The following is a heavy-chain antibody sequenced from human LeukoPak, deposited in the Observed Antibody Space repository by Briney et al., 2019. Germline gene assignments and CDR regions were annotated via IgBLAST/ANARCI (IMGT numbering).Heavy chain of an antibody. V-gene: IGHV4-59*01. Sequence: PSETLSLTCTVSGGSISSYYWSWIRQPPGKGLEWIGYIYYSGSTNYNPSLKSRVTISVDTSKNQFSLKLSSVTAADTAVYYCARDSSGYYYPSDYWGQGTLVTVSS. CDR3: ARDSSGYYYPSDY. J-gene: IGHJ4*02. CDR2: IYYSGST. CDR1: GGSISSYY. D-gene: IGHD3-22*01.